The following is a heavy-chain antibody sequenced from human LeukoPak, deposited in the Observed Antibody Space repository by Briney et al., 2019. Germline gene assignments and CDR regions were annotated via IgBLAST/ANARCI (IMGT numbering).Heavy chain of an antibody. V-gene: IGHV4-39*07. J-gene: IGHJ3*02. CDR2: MYYRGNT. D-gene: IGHD2-21*02. CDR3: AREFSCGGDCLGAFDI. CDR1: GGSISTITYY. Sequence: SETLSLTCTVSGGSISTITYYWGWIRQPPGKGLEWVGHMYYRGNTFYNPSLKSRVTISVDTSKNQFSLKLSSVTAADTAVYYCAREFSCGGDCLGAFDIWGQGTMVTVSS.